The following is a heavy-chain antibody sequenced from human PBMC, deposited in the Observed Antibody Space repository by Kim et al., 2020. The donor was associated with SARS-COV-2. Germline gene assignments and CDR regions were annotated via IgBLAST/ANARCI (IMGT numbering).Heavy chain of an antibody. J-gene: IGHJ4*02. CDR3: ARSQWELGGVWYFDY. V-gene: IGHV1-69*13. CDR1: GGTFSSYA. Sequence: SVKVSCKASGGTFSSYAISWVRQAPGQGLEWMGGIIPIFGTANYAQKFQGRVTITADESTSTAYMELSSLRSEDTAVYYCARSQWELGGVWYFDYWGQGTLVTVSS. D-gene: IGHD1-26*01. CDR2: IIPIFGTA.